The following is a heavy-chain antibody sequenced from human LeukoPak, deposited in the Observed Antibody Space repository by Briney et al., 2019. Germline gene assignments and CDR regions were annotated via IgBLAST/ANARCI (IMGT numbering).Heavy chain of an antibody. CDR2: IRYDGSNK. CDR1: GFIFSSYG. CDR3: AKDWSPASGRGGYFDY. J-gene: IGHJ4*02. D-gene: IGHD6-13*01. Sequence: GGSLRLSCAASGFIFSSYGMHWVLQAPGKGLEWVAFIRYDGSNKYYADSVKGRFTISRDNSKNTLYLQMNSLRAEDTAVYYCAKDWSPASGRGGYFDYWGQGTLVTVSS. V-gene: IGHV3-30*02.